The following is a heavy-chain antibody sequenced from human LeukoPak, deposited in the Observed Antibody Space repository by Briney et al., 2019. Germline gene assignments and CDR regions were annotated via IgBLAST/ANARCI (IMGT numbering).Heavy chain of an antibody. Sequence: PGGSLRLSCAASGFTFSSYAMSWIRQPPGKGLEWIGEINHSGSTNYNPSLKSRVTISVDTPKNQFSLKLSSVTAADTAVYYYARGGVVVPATLQGGSGFDYWGQGTLVTVSS. CDR1: GFTFSSYA. CDR2: INHSGST. V-gene: IGHV4-34*01. D-gene: IGHD2-2*01. J-gene: IGHJ4*02. CDR3: ARGGVVVPATLQGGSGFDY.